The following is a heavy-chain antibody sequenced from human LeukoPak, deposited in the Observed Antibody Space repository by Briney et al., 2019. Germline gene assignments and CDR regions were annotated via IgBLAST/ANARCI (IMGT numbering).Heavy chain of an antibody. D-gene: IGHD3-22*01. CDR3: ARVPSYYYDSSGYYLDDAFDI. CDR1: GYTFTSYY. J-gene: IGHJ3*02. V-gene: IGHV1-46*01. CDR2: INPSGGST. Sequence: GASVKVSCKASGYTFTSYYMHWVRQAPGQGLEWMGIINPSGGSTSYAQKFQGRVTMTRDMSTSTVYMELSSLRSEDTAVYYCARVPSYYYDSSGYYLDDAFDIWGQGTMVTVSS.